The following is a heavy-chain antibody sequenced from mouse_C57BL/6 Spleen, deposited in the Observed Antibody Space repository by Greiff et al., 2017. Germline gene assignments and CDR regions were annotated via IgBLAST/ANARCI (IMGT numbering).Heavy chain of an antibody. CDR1: GYSITSGYY. D-gene: IGHD4-1*01. CDR3: GRDRTGTCDY. CDR2: ISYGGSN. J-gene: IGHJ2*01. Sequence: EVQLLESGPGLVKPSQSLSLTCSVTGYSITSGYYWNWLRPFPGNKLEWMGYISYGGSNNYNPSLKKRISITRDTSENQFFLKLNSMTTEDTATCYCGRDRTGTCDYWGQGTPLTVSS. V-gene: IGHV3-6*01.